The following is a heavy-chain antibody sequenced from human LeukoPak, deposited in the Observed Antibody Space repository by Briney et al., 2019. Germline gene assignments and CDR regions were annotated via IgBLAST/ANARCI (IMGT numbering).Heavy chain of an antibody. V-gene: IGHV5-51*01. CDR3: ARHRYYDILTGYYMMNAFDI. CDR1: GYIFTSYW. CDR2: IYPGDSDT. D-gene: IGHD3-9*01. Sequence: GASLKISCKGSGYIFTSYWIGWVRQMPGKGLEWMGIIYPGDSDTRYSPSFQGQVTISADKSISTAYVQWSSLKASDTAMYYCARHRYYDILTGYYMMNAFDIWGQGTMVTVSS. J-gene: IGHJ3*02.